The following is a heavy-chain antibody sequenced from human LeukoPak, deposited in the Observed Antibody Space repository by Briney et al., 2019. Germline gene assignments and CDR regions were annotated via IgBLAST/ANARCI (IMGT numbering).Heavy chain of an antibody. Sequence: GGSLRLSCAVSAFTVSSNYVSWVRQAPGKGLEWVSVIYGGGSTNYADSVKGRFTISRDNPKNTLYLQMNSLRAEDTAVYYCARDHSGSYQRAFDIWGQGTMVTVSS. CDR1: AFTVSSNY. CDR2: IYGGGST. J-gene: IGHJ3*02. CDR3: ARDHSGSYQRAFDI. D-gene: IGHD1-26*01. V-gene: IGHV3-66*02.